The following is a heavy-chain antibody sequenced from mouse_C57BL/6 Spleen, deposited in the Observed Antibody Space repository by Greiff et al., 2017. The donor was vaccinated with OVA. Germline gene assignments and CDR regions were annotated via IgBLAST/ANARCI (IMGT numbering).Heavy chain of an antibody. CDR3: ARDYSNPAWFAY. J-gene: IGHJ3*01. Sequence: QVQLKQPGAELVKPGASVKMSCKASGYTFTSYWMHWVKQRPGQGLEWIGMIHPNSGSTNYNEKFKSKATLTVDKSSSTAYMQLNSLTSEDSAVYYCARDYSNPAWFAYWGQGTLVTVSA. D-gene: IGHD2-5*01. CDR1: GYTFTSYW. V-gene: IGHV1-64*01. CDR2: IHPNSGST.